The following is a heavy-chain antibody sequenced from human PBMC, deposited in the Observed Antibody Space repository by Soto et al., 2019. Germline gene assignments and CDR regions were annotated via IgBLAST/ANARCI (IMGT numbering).Heavy chain of an antibody. J-gene: IGHJ4*02. Sequence: SETLSLTCAVYGGSFSGYYWSWIRQPPGKGLEWIGYFYHSGSTYYNPSLKSRVTISVDRSKNQFSLKLSSVTAADTAVYYCARAGDSSGPVALGYWGQGTLVTVS. CDR3: ARAGDSSGPVALGY. V-gene: IGHV4-30-2*01. CDR2: FYHSGST. D-gene: IGHD6-19*01. CDR1: GGSFSGYY.